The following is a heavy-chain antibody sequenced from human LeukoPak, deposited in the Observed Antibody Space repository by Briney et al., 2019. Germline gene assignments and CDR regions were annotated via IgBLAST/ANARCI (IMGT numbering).Heavy chain of an antibody. CDR3: AGGKWELLY. CDR2: IYYDGSNK. CDR1: GFTFRNYG. V-gene: IGHV3-33*01. Sequence: GGSLRLSCTASGFTFRNYGMHWVRQAPGKGVEGGAVIYYDGSNKNYADCVKGRFTIYRDNYKNTLYMQMHSLRAEDTDVYSCAGGKWELLYWGQGTLVTVSS. D-gene: IGHD1-26*01. J-gene: IGHJ4*02.